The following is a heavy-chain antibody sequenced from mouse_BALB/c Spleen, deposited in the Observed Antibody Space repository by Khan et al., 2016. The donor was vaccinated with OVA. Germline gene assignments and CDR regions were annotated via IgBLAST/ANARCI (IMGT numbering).Heavy chain of an antibody. CDR2: IWSDGST. CDR1: GFSLTSYG. V-gene: IGHV2-6-1*01. D-gene: IGHD2-14*01. CDR3: GRHDRYFYAMDY. J-gene: IGHJ4*01. Sequence: QVQLQQSGPGLVAPSQSLSITCTISGFSLTSYGVHWVRQPPGKGLEWLVVIWSDGSTTYNSALKSRLSITKDNSKSQVFLKMNSLQIDDTAMYYCGRHDRYFYAMDYWGQGTSVTVSS.